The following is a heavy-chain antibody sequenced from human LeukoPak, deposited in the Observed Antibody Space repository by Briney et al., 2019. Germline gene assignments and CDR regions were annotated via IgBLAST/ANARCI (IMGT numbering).Heavy chain of an antibody. CDR3: APDIFSLGVTRTLEPY. D-gene: IGHD1-26*01. CDR1: GFTFSSYW. Sequence: GGSLRLSCAASGFTFSSYWMSWVRQAPGKGLEWVANIKQDGRERYYVDSVKGRFTISRDNAKNSLYLQMNSLSAEDTAVYYCAPDIFSLGVTRTLEPYWGQGTLVTVSS. J-gene: IGHJ4*02. V-gene: IGHV3-7*01. CDR2: IKQDGRER.